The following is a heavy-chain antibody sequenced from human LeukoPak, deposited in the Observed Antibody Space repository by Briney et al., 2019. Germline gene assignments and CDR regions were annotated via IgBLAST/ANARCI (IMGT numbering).Heavy chain of an antibody. CDR3: AKDRGSYSTTADS. Sequence: GGSLRRSCAASGFTFSDYGIHWVRQAPGKGLEWVAVIWYDGTNKYYGDSVKGRFTISRDNSKNTLYLQMNSLRAEDTAVYYCAKDRGSYSTTADSWGQGTLVTVSS. D-gene: IGHD1-26*01. V-gene: IGHV3-33*06. CDR2: IWYDGTNK. CDR1: GFTFSDYG. J-gene: IGHJ5*01.